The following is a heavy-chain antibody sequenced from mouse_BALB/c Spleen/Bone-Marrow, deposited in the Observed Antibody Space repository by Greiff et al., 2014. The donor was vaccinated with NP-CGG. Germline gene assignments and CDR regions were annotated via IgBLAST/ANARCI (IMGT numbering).Heavy chain of an antibody. CDR3: TRSNYGYWYFDV. CDR1: GYSFTRYY. J-gene: IGHJ1*01. V-gene: IGHV1S81*02. CDR2: INPSNGGT. D-gene: IGHD1-1*01. Sequence: QVQLQQSGAELVKPGASVKLSCKASGYSFTRYYMYWVKQRPGQGLEWIGEINPSNGGTNFHEKFKSKATLTVDKSSSTAYMQFSSLTSEDSAVYYCTRSNYGYWYFDVWGAGTTVTVSS.